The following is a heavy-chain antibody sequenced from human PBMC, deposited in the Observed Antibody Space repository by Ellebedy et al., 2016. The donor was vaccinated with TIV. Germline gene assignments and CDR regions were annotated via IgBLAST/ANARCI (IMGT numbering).Heavy chain of an antibody. CDR3: SISIYDILTGEGGLDY. D-gene: IGHD3-9*01. CDR2: SYNSGSP. Sequence: SETLSLTCNVSGGSIRSIGHYWGWIRQPPGKGLEWIGSSYNSGSPFYSRSLKSRITISVYTSTSQLSLKLSSVTAADTAVYYCSISIYDILTGEGGLDYWGQGILVTVSS. CDR1: GGSIRSIGHY. V-gene: IGHV4-39*07. J-gene: IGHJ4*02.